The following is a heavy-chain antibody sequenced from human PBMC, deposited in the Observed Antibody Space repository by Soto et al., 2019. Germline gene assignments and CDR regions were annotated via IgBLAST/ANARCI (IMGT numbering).Heavy chain of an antibody. CDR1: GGSISSYY. J-gene: IGHJ4*01. D-gene: IGHD2-15*01. CDR3: ARAHAPRLPFDY. CDR2: ISYSGSS. V-gene: IGHV4-59*01. Sequence: SETLSLTCAVSGGSISSYYWSWIRQPPGKGLEWIGYISYSGSSNYNPSLKSRVTISIDTSKSQFSLSLDSVTAAATAVYFWARAHAPRLPFDYGGQGTLVTV.